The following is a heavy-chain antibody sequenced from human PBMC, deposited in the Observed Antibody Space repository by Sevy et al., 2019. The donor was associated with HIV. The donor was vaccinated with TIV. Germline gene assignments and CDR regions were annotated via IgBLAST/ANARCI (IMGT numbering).Heavy chain of an antibody. Sequence: GGSLRLSCAASGFTFSSYGMHWVRQAPGKGLEWVAVIWYDGSNKYYADSVKGRFTISRDNSKNTLYLQMNSLRAEDTAVYYCARVRLLGYSSGWFDYWGQGTLVTVSS. CDR2: IWYDGSNK. D-gene: IGHD6-19*01. V-gene: IGHV3-33*01. CDR1: GFTFSSYG. J-gene: IGHJ4*02. CDR3: ARVRLLGYSSGWFDY.